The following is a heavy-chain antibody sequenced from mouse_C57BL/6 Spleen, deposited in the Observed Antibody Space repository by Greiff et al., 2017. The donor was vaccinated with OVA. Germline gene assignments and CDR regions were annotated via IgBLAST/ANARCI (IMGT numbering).Heavy chain of an antibody. Sequence: QVQLQQPGAELVMPGASVKLSCKASGYTFTSYWMHWVKQRPGQGLEWIGEIDPSDSYTNYNQKFKGKSTLTVDKSSSTAYMQLSSLTSEDSAVYYCARYYGSSYVDWYFDVWGTGTTVTVSS. CDR3: ARYYGSSYVDWYFDV. V-gene: IGHV1-69*01. CDR2: IDPSDSYT. J-gene: IGHJ1*03. D-gene: IGHD1-1*01. CDR1: GYTFTSYW.